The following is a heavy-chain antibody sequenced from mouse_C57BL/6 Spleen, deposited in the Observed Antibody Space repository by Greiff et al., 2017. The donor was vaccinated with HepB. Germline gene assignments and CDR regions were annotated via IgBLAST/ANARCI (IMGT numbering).Heavy chain of an antibody. Sequence: VKLMESGAELVKPGASVKLSCKASGYTFTSYWMHWVKQRPGQGLEWIGMIHPNSGSTNYNEKFKSKATLTVDKSSSTAYMQLSSLTSEDSAVYYCARLGGSSPDYFDYWGQGTTLTVSS. D-gene: IGHD1-1*01. CDR2: IHPNSGST. V-gene: IGHV1-64*01. CDR3: ARLGGSSPDYFDY. CDR1: GYTFTSYW. J-gene: IGHJ2*01.